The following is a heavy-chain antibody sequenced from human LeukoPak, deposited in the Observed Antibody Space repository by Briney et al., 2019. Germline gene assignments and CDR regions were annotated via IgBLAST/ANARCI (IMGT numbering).Heavy chain of an antibody. Sequence: GASVKVSCTASGYTFTGYYMHWVRQAPGQGLEWMGWINPHSGDTNFALRFQARVAMTRDTSINTAYLDPSRLRSDDTAVYYCGRVVAPLLPAAIRCRGQGTLVTVSS. CDR1: GYTFTGYY. D-gene: IGHD2-2*01. J-gene: IGHJ4*02. CDR3: GRVVAPLLPAAIRC. CDR2: INPHSGDT. V-gene: IGHV1-2*02.